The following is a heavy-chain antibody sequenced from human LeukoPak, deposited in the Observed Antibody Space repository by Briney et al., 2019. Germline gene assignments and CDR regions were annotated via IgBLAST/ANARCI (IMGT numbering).Heavy chain of an antibody. Sequence: ASVKVSCKASGYTFTSYGISWVRQAPGQGLEWMGWISAYNGNTNYVQKLQGRVTMTTDTSTSTAYMELRSLRSDDTAVYYCARVVLLWFGELSRPDYWGQGTLVTVSS. CDR1: GYTFTSYG. V-gene: IGHV1-18*01. J-gene: IGHJ4*02. CDR3: ARVVLLWFGELSRPDY. CDR2: ISAYNGNT. D-gene: IGHD3-10*01.